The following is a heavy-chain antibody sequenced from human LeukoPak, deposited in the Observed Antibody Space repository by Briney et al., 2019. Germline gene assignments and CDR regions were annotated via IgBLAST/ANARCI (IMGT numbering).Heavy chain of an antibody. CDR1: GFIFSDYT. J-gene: IGHJ1*01. V-gene: IGHV3-21*01. Sequence: GGSLRLSCAASGFIFSDYTMNWVRQAPGKGLEWVSSISSDPSYIYYADSVKGRFTISRDNAKNSVYLQMNSLRAEDTAVYYCARDLRYNWNAGDDHWGQGTLVTVSS. D-gene: IGHD1-1*01. CDR3: ARDLRYNWNAGDDH. CDR2: ISSDPSYI.